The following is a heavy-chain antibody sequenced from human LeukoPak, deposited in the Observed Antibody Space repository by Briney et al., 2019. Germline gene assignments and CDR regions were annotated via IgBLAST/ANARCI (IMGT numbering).Heavy chain of an antibody. D-gene: IGHD2-2*01. CDR3: ASRGGRYCSSTSCYDFDY. CDR1: GFTFSSHG. Sequence: PGRSLRLSCAASGFTFSSHGMHWVRQAPGKGLEWVAVIWYDGSNKYYADSVKGRFTTSRDNSKNTVYLQMNSLRAEDTAVYYCASRGGRYCSSTSCYDFDYWGQGTLVTVSS. J-gene: IGHJ4*02. CDR2: IWYDGSNK. V-gene: IGHV3-33*01.